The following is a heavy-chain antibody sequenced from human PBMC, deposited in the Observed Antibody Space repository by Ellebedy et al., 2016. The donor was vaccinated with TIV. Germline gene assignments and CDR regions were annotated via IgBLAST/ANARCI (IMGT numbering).Heavy chain of an antibody. J-gene: IGHJ3*02. CDR2: ITGGGGKT. V-gene: IGHV3-23*01. Sequence: GGSLRLXXAASGLTFTPYAMNWVRQAPGKGLEWVSAITGGGGKTYYADSVKGRFTISRDNSINTLYLQMNSLRAEDTAVYYCAKDRYCSTISCYDAFDIWGQGTMVTVSS. CDR3: AKDRYCSTISCYDAFDI. D-gene: IGHD2-2*01. CDR1: GLTFTPYA.